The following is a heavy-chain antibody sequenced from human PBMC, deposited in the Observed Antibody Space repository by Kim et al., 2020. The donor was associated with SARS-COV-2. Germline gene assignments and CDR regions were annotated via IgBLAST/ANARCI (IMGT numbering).Heavy chain of an antibody. CDR1: GGSISSYY. CDR3: AREATSDYYGMDV. CDR2: IYYSGST. J-gene: IGHJ6*02. D-gene: IGHD5-12*01. V-gene: IGHV4-59*13. Sequence: SETLSLTCTVSGGSISSYYWSWIRQPPGKGLEWIGYIYYSGSTNHNPSLKSRVTISVDTSKNQFSLKLSSVTAADTAVYYCAREATSDYYGMDVWGQGTTVTVSS.